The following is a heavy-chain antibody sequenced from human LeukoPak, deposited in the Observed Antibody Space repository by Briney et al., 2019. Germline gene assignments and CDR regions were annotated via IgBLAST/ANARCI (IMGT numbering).Heavy chain of an antibody. V-gene: IGHV3-21*04. J-gene: IGHJ3*02. D-gene: IGHD1-26*01. CDR2: ITSGSSYI. CDR3: ARDILGGLPDI. CDR1: GFTFSTYS. Sequence: GGSLRLSCAASGFTFSTYSMSWVRQAPGKGLEWVSSITSGSSYIYYAASVKGRFTISRDNAKNSLYLQMNSLRAEDTAVYYCARDILGGLPDIWGQGTMVTVSS.